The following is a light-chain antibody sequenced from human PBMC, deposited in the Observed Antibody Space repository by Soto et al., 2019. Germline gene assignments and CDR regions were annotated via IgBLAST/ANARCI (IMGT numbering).Light chain of an antibody. CDR1: QSISRW. CDR3: LQYNRYRT. V-gene: IGKV1-5*01. Sequence: DIQMTQSPSTLSASVGDRVTITCRASQSISRWLAWYQQKPGEAPKFLIHGASSLESGVPSRFSGGGSGTEFTLTISRLQPDDFATYYCLQYNRYRTFGQGTKVEIK. J-gene: IGKJ1*01. CDR2: GAS.